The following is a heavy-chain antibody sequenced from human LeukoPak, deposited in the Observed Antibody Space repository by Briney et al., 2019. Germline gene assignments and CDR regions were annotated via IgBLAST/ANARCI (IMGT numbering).Heavy chain of an antibody. CDR3: ARVCSSTSCTWDV. J-gene: IGHJ6*04. D-gene: IGHD2-2*01. CDR1: GGTFSSYA. CDR2: IIPIFGTA. Sequence: ASVKVSCKASGGTFSSYAISWVRQAPGQGLEWMGGIIPIFGTANYAQKFQGRVTITADESTSTAYMELSSLRSEDTAVYYCARVCSSTSCTWDVWGKGTTVTVSS. V-gene: IGHV1-69*01.